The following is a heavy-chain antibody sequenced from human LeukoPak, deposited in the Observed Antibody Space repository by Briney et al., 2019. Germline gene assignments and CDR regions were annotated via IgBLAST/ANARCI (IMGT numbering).Heavy chain of an antibody. V-gene: IGHV3-7*03. Sequence: TGSSLRLSCAASGFILSNHWMTWVRQAPGKGPEGVANTNKDGSEKYYVDSVEGRFTTSRDTAKNSLYLKMNNLRAGDTALYCFARINDMDVWGQGTTVIVSS. J-gene: IGHJ6*02. CDR1: GFILSNHW. CDR3: ARINDMDV. CDR2: TNKDGSEK.